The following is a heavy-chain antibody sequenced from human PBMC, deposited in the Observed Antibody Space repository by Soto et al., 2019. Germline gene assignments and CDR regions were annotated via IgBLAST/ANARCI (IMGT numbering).Heavy chain of an antibody. CDR3: ARQGFGPLHGLVDV. J-gene: IGHJ6*02. CDR1: GGSISSYY. CDR2: VHHSWGS. Sequence: QVQLQESGPGLVKPSETLSLSCTVSGGSISSYYWSWFRQSPGKRMEWIGYVHHSWGSSYNPSLQGQVAISLDTSKSTFSLKVTSVTATDTAVYYCARQGFGPLHGLVDVWGQGTTVTVSS. D-gene: IGHD3-10*01. V-gene: IGHV4-59*08.